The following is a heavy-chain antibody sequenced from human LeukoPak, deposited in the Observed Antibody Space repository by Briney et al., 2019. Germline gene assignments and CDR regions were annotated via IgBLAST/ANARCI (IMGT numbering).Heavy chain of an antibody. J-gene: IGHJ4*02. V-gene: IGHV3-66*01. CDR1: GITISSNY. D-gene: IGHD3-22*01. CDR3: ATYDSSGYFSY. Sequence: GGSLRLSCAASGITISSNYVSWVRQAPGKGLEWVSIIYSGGSTYYADSVNGRFTISRDNSKNTLYLQMNSLRAEDTAVYYCATYDSSGYFSYWGQGTLVTVSS. CDR2: IYSGGST.